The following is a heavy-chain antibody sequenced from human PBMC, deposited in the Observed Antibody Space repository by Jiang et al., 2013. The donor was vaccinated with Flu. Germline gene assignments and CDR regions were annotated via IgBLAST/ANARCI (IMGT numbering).Heavy chain of an antibody. J-gene: IGHJ4*02. Sequence: GAEVKKPGASVKISCKASGYIFTSYYMHWVRQAPGQGLEWMGIINPSGDSTSYAQKFQDRVTMTRDTSTSTVYMELSSLRSEDTAVFYCVRDRMDCGGDCYYFDYWGQGTLVTVSS. CDR1: GYIFTSYY. CDR3: VRDRMDCGGDCYYFDY. CDR2: INPSGDST. D-gene: IGHD2-21*02. V-gene: IGHV1-46*01.